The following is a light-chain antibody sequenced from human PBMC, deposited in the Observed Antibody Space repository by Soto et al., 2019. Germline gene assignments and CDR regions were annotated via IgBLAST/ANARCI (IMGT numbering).Light chain of an antibody. V-gene: IGKV4-1*01. CDR3: QQYYSTPIT. CDR1: QSVLYISNNKNY. Sequence: DIVMTQSPDSLAVSLGERATINCKSSQSVLYISNNKNYLAWYQQKPGQPPKLLIYWASTRESGVPDRFSGSGSGTDFTHTISSLQAEDVAVYYCQQYYSTPITFGQGTRLEIK. CDR2: WAS. J-gene: IGKJ5*01.